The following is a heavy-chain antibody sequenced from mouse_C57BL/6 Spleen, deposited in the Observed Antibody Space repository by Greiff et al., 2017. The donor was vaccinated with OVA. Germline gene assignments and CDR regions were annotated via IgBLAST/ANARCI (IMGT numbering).Heavy chain of an antibody. Sequence: QVQLQQPGTELVKPGASVKLSCKASGYTFTSYWMHWVKQRPGQGLEWIGNINPSNGGTKYNEKFKSKATLTVDKSSSTAYMQLSSLTSEDSAVYYCARGFPDYYGSSWFAYWGQGTLVTVSA. CDR3: ARGFPDYYGSSWFAY. CDR1: GYTFTSYW. CDR2: INPSNGGT. J-gene: IGHJ3*01. D-gene: IGHD1-1*01. V-gene: IGHV1-53*01.